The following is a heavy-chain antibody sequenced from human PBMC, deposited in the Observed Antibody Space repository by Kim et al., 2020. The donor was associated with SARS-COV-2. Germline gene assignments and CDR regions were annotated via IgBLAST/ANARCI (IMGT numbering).Heavy chain of an antibody. CDR1: GFTFSSYS. V-gene: IGHV3-21*01. Sequence: GGSLRLSCAASGFTFSSYSMNWVRQAPGKGLEWVSSISSSSSYIYYADSVKGRFTISRDNAKNSLYLQMNSLRAEDTAVYYCARDVAPHNNWDREDYYYGMDVWGQGTTVTVSS. D-gene: IGHD1-20*01. J-gene: IGHJ6*02. CDR2: ISSSSSYI. CDR3: ARDVAPHNNWDREDYYYGMDV.